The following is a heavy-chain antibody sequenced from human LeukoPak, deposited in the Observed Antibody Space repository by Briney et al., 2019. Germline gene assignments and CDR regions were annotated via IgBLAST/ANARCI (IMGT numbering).Heavy chain of an antibody. CDR3: ARSRGYSGYDLGPY. D-gene: IGHD5-12*01. CDR1: GFTSSSYS. J-gene: IGHJ4*02. Sequence: GGSLRLSCAASGFTSSSYSMNWVRQAPGKGLEWVSYISSSSSTIYYADSVKGRFTISRDDSKSTLDLQMNSLRAEDTAVYYCARSRGYSGYDLGPYWGRGTLVTVSS. CDR2: ISSSSSTI. V-gene: IGHV3-48*01.